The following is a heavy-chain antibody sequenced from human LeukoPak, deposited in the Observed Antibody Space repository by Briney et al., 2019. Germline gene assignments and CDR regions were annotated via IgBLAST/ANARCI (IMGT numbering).Heavy chain of an antibody. CDR2: TSSSGSSI. V-gene: IGHV3-48*03. J-gene: IGHJ5*02. D-gene: IGHD2-15*01. Sequence: GGSLRLSCAASGFTFSSYEMNWVRQAPGKGLEWVSYTSSSGSSIHYADSVKGRFTISRDNAKKSLYLQMNSLRAEDTAVYYCARGVGYCSGGRCYSWFDPWGQGTLVTVSS. CDR3: ARGVGYCSGGRCYSWFDP. CDR1: GFTFSSYE.